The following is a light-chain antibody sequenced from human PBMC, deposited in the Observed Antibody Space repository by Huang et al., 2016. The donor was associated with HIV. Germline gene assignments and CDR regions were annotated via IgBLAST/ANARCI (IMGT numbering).Light chain of an antibody. Sequence: IQLTQSPSSLSASVGDRVTITCRASQGISSYLAWYQQKPGKAPKLLIYAASTLQIGVPSRFSGSGSGTDFTLTINSLQPEDFATYYCQQLNSYPYTFGQGTKLEIK. V-gene: IGKV1-9*01. J-gene: IGKJ2*01. CDR3: QQLNSYPYT. CDR1: QGISSY. CDR2: AAS.